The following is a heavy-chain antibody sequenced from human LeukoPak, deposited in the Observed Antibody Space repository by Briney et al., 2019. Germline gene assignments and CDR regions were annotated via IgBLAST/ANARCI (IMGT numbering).Heavy chain of an antibody. J-gene: IGHJ4*02. CDR1: GFIFSSYE. CDR3: ARESSGYSSDFDY. V-gene: IGHV3-48*03. D-gene: IGHD3-3*01. CDR2: ISSSGSTI. Sequence: GGSLRLSCAASGFIFSSYEMNWVRQAPGKGLEWVSYISSSGSTIYYADSVKGRLTISRDNAKNSLSLQMNSLRAEDTAVHYCARESSGYSSDFDYWGQGTLVTVSS.